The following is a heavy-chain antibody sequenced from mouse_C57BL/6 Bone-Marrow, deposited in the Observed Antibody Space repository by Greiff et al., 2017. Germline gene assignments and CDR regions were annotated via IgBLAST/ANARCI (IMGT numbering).Heavy chain of an antibody. CDR3: ARDGDY. D-gene: IGHD2-3*01. Sequence: VQLQQPGAELVKPGASVKLSCKASGYTFTSHWMQWVKQRPGQGLEWIGEIDPSDSYTNYNQKFKGKATLTVDTSSSTAYMQLSSLTSEDSAVYYCARDGDYWGQGTSVTVSS. V-gene: IGHV1-50*01. CDR1: GYTFTSHW. CDR2: IDPSDSYT. J-gene: IGHJ4*01.